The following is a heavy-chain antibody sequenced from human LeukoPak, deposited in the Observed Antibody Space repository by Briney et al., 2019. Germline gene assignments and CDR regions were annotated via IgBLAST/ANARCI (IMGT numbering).Heavy chain of an antibody. D-gene: IGHD3-10*01. CDR1: GYTFTSYD. CDR3: ARGRQLLWFGYYYYYGMDV. J-gene: IGHJ6*02. V-gene: IGHV1-8*01. Sequence: GASETVSCKASGYTFTSYDIKWVRQATGQGLEWMGWMNPYSGNTGYAQKFQGRVTMTRNTSISTAYMELSSLRSEDTAVYYCARGRQLLWFGYYYYYGMDVWGQGTTVTVSS. CDR2: MNPYSGNT.